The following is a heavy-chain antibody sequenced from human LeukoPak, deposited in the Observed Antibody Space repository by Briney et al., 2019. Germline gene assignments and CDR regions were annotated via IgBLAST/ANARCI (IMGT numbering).Heavy chain of an antibody. Sequence: GGSLRLSCAASGFTFSSYAMSWVRQAPGKGLEWVSAISSSGGSTYYADSVKGRFTISRDNSKNTLYLQMNSLRAEDMAVYYCAKGGSGSSSGRYFDYWGQGTLVTVSS. D-gene: IGHD6-6*01. CDR3: AKGGSGSSSGRYFDY. J-gene: IGHJ4*02. CDR1: GFTFSSYA. V-gene: IGHV3-23*01. CDR2: ISSSGGST.